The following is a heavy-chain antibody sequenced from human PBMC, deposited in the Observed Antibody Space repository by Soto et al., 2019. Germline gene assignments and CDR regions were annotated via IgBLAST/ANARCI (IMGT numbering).Heavy chain of an antibody. CDR2: VYYSDSI. J-gene: IGHJ4*02. V-gene: IGHV4-61*05. CDR3: AREAITRDYFDY. Sequence: SETLSLTCTVSGGSISSSGYYWGWIRQPPGKELEWIGYVYYSDSINYNPSLESRVIISVDTSKNQFSLKLSSVTAADTAVYYCAREAITRDYFDYWGQGTLVTVSS. CDR1: GGSISSSGYY. D-gene: IGHD3-10*01.